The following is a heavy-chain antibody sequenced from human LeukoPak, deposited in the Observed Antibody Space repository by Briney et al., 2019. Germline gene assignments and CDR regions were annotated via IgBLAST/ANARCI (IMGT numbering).Heavy chain of an antibody. V-gene: IGHV3-21*01. Sequence: GGSLRLSCAASGFTFSNYNMNWVRHAPGKGLEWVSSITSSSSYIYYADSVKGRFTISRDNAKNSLYLQMNSLRGEDTAVYYCARDPYSGSYSAYYYYYMDVWGKGTTVTVSS. D-gene: IGHD1-26*01. CDR3: ARDPYSGSYSAYYYYYMDV. CDR2: ITSSSSYI. J-gene: IGHJ6*03. CDR1: GFTFSNYN.